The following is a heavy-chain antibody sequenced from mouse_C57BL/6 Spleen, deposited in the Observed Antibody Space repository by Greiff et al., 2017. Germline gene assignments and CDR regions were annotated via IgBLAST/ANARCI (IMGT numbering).Heavy chain of an antibody. V-gene: IGHV5-15*01. CDR2: ISNLAYSI. CDR1: GFTFSDYG. J-gene: IGHJ3*01. D-gene: IGHD2-1*01. Sequence: EVKLQESGGGLVQPGGSLKLSCAASGFTFSDYGMAWVRQAPRKGPEWVAFISNLAYSIYYADTVTGRFTISRENAKNTLYLEMSSLRSEDTAMYYRASHYGNGGFAYWGQGTLVTVSA. CDR3: ASHYGNGGFAY.